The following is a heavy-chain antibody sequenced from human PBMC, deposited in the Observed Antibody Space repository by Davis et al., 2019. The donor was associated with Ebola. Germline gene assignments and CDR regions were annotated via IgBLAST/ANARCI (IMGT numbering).Heavy chain of an antibody. V-gene: IGHV4-59*01. CDR2: IYYSGST. CDR3: ARGTSGAEH. Sequence: GSLRLSCTVSGGSISSYYWGCIRQPPGKGLEWIGSIYYSGSTNYNPSLKSRVTISVDTSKNQFSLKLRSVTAADTAVYYCARGTSGAEHWGQGTLATVSS. CDR1: GGSISSYY. J-gene: IGHJ4*02. D-gene: IGHD7-27*01.